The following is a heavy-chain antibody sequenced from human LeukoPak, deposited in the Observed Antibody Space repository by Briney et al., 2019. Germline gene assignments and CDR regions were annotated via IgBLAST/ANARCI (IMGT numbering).Heavy chain of an antibody. CDR1: GGSISSSSYY. V-gene: IGHV4-39*07. CDR2: IYYSGST. Sequence: SETLSLTCTVSGGSISSSSYYWGWIRQPPGKGLEWIGSIYYSGSTYYNPSLKSRVTISVDTSKNQFSLKLSSVTAADTAVYYCARAIGYSSSWYLKTSHWFDPWGQGTLVTVSS. CDR3: ARAIGYSSSWYLKTSHWFDP. J-gene: IGHJ5*02. D-gene: IGHD6-13*01.